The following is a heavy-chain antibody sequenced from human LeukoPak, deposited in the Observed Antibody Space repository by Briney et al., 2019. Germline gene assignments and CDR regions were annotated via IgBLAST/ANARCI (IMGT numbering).Heavy chain of an antibody. V-gene: IGHV1-2*02. D-gene: IGHD3-22*01. J-gene: IGHJ4*02. Sequence: ASVKVSCKASGYTFTGYYMHWVRQAPGQGLGWMGWINPNRGGTNYAQKFQGRVTMTRDTSISTAYMELSRLRSDDKAVYYCAREARTTYYDDSSGYRVFDYWGQGSLVTVSS. CDR2: INPNRGGT. CDR1: GYTFTGYY. CDR3: AREARTTYYDDSSGYRVFDY.